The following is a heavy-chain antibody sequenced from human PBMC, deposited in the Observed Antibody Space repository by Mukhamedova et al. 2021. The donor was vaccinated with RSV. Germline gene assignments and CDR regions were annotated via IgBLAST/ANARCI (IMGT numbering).Heavy chain of an antibody. D-gene: IGHD3-22*01. Sequence: ISYDGNNKYYADSVRGRFTISRDTSKNSLYPQMSSLRAEDTAVYYCARDTDDSSGYWGQGTLVTVSS. CDR2: ISYDGNNK. J-gene: IGHJ4*02. V-gene: IGHV3-30*15. CDR3: ARDTDDSSGY.